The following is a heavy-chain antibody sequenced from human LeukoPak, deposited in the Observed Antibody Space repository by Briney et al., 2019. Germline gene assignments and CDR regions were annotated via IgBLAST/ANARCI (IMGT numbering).Heavy chain of an antibody. V-gene: IGHV3-30*03. CDR2: ISYNGNNK. CDR1: GFIFGGYG. D-gene: IGHD3-10*01. Sequence: GGSLRLSCAASGFIFGGYGMSRVRQAPGKGLEWVALISYNGNNKYYADSVKGRFTISRDNSKNTLYLQMNSLEPEDTAVYYCARADYYTSGTFRYYFDYWGQGTLVSVSS. CDR3: ARADYYTSGTFRYYFDY. J-gene: IGHJ4*02.